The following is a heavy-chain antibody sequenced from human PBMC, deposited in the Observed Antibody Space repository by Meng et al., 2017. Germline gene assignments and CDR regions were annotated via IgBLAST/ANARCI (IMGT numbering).Heavy chain of an antibody. Sequence: QVQVVQSGAEVKRPGAASQGSWQASGYTVTSYAMHWVRQAPGQRLEWMGWINAGNGNTKYSQKFQGRVTITRDTSASTAYMELSSLRSEDTAVYYCARDLGAGVVTAIDYWGQGTLVTVSS. CDR1: GYTVTSYA. V-gene: IGHV1-3*01. CDR3: ARDLGAGVVTAIDY. CDR2: INAGNGNT. D-gene: IGHD2-21*02. J-gene: IGHJ4*02.